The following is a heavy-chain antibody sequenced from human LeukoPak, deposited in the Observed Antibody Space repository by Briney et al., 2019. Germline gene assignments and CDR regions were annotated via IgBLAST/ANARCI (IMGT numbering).Heavy chain of an antibody. CDR2: ISTTGETR. J-gene: IGHJ4*02. V-gene: IGHV3-11*01. CDR3: ARLTTAYSAYDYIDR. Sequence: GGSLRLSCTTSGFSFSSYYLSRIRQAPGKGLEWISYISTTGETRKYLDSVKGRFTISRDNTKNSLYLQMNNLRGDDSALYYCARLTTAYSAYDYIDRWGQGTQVTVSS. D-gene: IGHD5-12*01. CDR1: GFSFSSYY.